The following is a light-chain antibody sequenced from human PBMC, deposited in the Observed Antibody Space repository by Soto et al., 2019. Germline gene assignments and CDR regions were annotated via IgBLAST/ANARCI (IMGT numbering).Light chain of an antibody. V-gene: IGKV1-5*03. Sequence: DIQMTQSPSTLSGSVGDRVTITCRASQTISSWLAWYQQKPGKAPKLLIYKASTLKSGVPSRFSGSGSGTEFTLTISSLETEDAAIYYCQQSHIWPPITFGQGTRLEIK. CDR1: QTISSW. CDR2: KAS. J-gene: IGKJ5*01. CDR3: QQSHIWPPIT.